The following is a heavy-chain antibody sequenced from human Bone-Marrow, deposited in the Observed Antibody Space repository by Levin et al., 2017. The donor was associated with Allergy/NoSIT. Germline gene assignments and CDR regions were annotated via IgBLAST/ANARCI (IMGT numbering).Heavy chain of an antibody. CDR3: ARVAVAGGFYFDH. V-gene: IGHV4-4*02. CDR2: IYHDGST. D-gene: IGHD6-19*01. Sequence: PSETLSLTCAVSGDSISSSSWWSWVRQPPGKGLEWIGEIYHDGSTHYNPSLKSRVSISVDKSKNHFSLNVSSVTAADTALYFCARVAVAGGFYFDHWGQGTLVSVSS. CDR1: GDSISSSSW. J-gene: IGHJ4*02.